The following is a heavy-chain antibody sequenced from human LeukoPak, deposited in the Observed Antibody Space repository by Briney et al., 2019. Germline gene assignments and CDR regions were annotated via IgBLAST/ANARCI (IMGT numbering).Heavy chain of an antibody. V-gene: IGHV1-3*01. Sequence: ASVKVSCKASGYTFTSHAIHWVRQAPGQRPEWMGWINAGSGDTKCSQNLEGRVTITRDTSASTAYMELSSLKSEDTAVYYCARVGDGYNPLWGQGTLVTVSS. D-gene: IGHD5-24*01. CDR2: INAGSGDT. J-gene: IGHJ4*02. CDR1: GYTFTSHA. CDR3: ARVGDGYNPL.